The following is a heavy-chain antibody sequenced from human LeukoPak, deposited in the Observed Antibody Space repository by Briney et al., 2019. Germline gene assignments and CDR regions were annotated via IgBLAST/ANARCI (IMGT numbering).Heavy chain of an antibody. CDR3: SLRLGAVAGTLYDY. CDR2: IKSKTDGGTT. D-gene: IGHD6-19*01. CDR1: GFTFSNAW. V-gene: IGHV3-15*01. J-gene: IGHJ4*02. Sequence: KPGGSLRLSCAASGFTFSNAWMSWVRPAPGKGLEWVGRIKSKTDGGTTDYAAPVKGRFTISRDESKNTLYLQMNSLKTEDTAVYYCSLRLGAVAGTLYDYWGQGTLVTVSS.